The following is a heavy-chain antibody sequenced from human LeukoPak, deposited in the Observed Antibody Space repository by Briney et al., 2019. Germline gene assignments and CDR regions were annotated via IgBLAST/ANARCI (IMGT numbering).Heavy chain of an antibody. CDR1: GYTFTSYD. Sequence: ASVKVSCKASGYTFTSYDINWVRQAPGQGLEWMGWISVYNGNTNYAQKLQGRVTMTTDTSTSTAYMELRSLRSDDTAVYYCARDGRLYDYVWGSYGLDYWGQGTLVTVSS. D-gene: IGHD3-16*01. J-gene: IGHJ4*02. CDR2: ISVYNGNT. V-gene: IGHV1-18*01. CDR3: ARDGRLYDYVWGSYGLDY.